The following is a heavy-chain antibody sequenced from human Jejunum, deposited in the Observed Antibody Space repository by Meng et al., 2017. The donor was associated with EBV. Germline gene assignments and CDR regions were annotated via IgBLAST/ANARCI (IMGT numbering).Heavy chain of an antibody. Sequence: QVELQAAGPGLVKPSGTLSLTCAVSGDSISSSNWWSWVRQPPGKGLEWIGEIYHSGRTNYNPSLKSRVTISVDKSKNQFSLKLSSVTAADTAVYYCARYGSGYFPALWYWGQGTLVTVSS. V-gene: IGHV4-4*02. CDR2: IYHSGRT. CDR1: GDSISSSNW. J-gene: IGHJ4*02. CDR3: ARYGSGYFPALWY. D-gene: IGHD3-3*01.